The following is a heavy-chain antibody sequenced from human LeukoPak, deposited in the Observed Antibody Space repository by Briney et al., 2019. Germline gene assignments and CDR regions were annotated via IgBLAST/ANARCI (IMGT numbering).Heavy chain of an antibody. D-gene: IGHD5-18*01. CDR3: ARDCGSYGRRGWFDP. J-gene: IGHJ5*02. V-gene: IGHV4-31*03. CDR1: GGSISSGGYY. Sequence: PSETLSLTCTVSGGSISSGGYYWSWLRQHPGTGLEWIGYIYYSGSTYYNPSLKSRVTISVDTSKNQFSLNLSSVTAADTAVYYCARDCGSYGRRGWFDPWGQGTLVTVSS. CDR2: IYYSGST.